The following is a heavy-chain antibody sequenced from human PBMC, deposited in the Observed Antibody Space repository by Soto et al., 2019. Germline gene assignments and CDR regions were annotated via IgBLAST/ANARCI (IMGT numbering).Heavy chain of an antibody. J-gene: IGHJ6*02. CDR1: GGSISSSNW. V-gene: IGHV4-4*02. CDR3: ARDLAAAGTSDGMDV. CDR2: IYHSGST. D-gene: IGHD6-13*01. Sequence: QVQLQESGPGLVKPSGTLSLTCAVSGGSISSSNWWSWVRQPPGKGLEWIGEIYHSGSTNYNPSLKSRVTIXEDXSXTQFSLKLSSVTAADTAVYYCARDLAAAGTSDGMDVWGQGTTVTVSS.